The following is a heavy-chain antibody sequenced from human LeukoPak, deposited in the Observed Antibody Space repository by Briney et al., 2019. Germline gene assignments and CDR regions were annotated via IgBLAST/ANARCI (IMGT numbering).Heavy chain of an antibody. D-gene: IGHD1-7*01. Sequence: GGSLRLSCAASGFTFSSYAMHWVRQAPGKGLEYVSAISSNGGSTYYANSVKGRFTISRDNAKNSLYLQMNSLRAEDTAVYYCASNTGTATSNYYYMDVWGKGTTVTVSS. V-gene: IGHV3-64*01. CDR1: GFTFSSYA. J-gene: IGHJ6*03. CDR3: ASNTGTATSNYYYMDV. CDR2: ISSNGGST.